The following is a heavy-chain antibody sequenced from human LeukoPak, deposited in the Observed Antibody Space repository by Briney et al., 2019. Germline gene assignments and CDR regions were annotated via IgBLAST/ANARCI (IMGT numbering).Heavy chain of an antibody. D-gene: IGHD3-16*01. Sequence: PGGSLRLSCAASRFTFSSYSMNWVRQAPGKGLEWVSYISSRSSNIYYADSVKGRFTISRDNAKNSLYLQMNSLRDEDTAVYYCARIPGGYYYGMDVWGQGTTVTVSS. V-gene: IGHV3-48*02. J-gene: IGHJ6*02. CDR1: RFTFSSYS. CDR3: ARIPGGYYYGMDV. CDR2: ISSRSSNI.